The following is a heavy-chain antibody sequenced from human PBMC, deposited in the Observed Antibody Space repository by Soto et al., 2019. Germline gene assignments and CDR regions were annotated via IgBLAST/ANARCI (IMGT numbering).Heavy chain of an antibody. D-gene: IGHD2-21*02. CDR2: IYGSGAGI. CDR1: GFTFSKYA. J-gene: IGHJ5*01. CDR3: AKDAFSGDGFWLAES. V-gene: IGHV3-23*01. Sequence: EVQLLEAGGGLVQPGGSLRLSCAASGFTFSKYAMIWVRQAPGKGLESVSGIYGSGAGISYADSVEGRFTISRDNSKNTLLLEMDDLRVDDTAVYWCAKDAFSGDGFWLAESWGHGTLVTVSP.